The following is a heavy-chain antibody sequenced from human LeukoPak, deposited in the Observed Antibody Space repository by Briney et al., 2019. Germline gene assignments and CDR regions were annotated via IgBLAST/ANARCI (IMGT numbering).Heavy chain of an antibody. D-gene: IGHD3-10*01. Sequence: PGGSLRLSCTASGLSLNNYAMSWVRQVPGKGLEWVSYISGSGSNIYYADSVKGRFTISRDNAKNSLYLQVSSLRAEDTAVYYCARGSLVHYYGSGSYRIRTGFDYWGQGTLVTVSS. V-gene: IGHV3-48*03. CDR1: GLSLNNYA. CDR3: ARGSLVHYYGSGSYRIRTGFDY. J-gene: IGHJ4*02. CDR2: ISGSGSNI.